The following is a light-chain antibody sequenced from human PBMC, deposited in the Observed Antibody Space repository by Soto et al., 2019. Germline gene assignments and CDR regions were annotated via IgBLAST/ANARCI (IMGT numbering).Light chain of an antibody. Sequence: QSALTQPASVSGSPGQSITISCTGTSSDVGSYNLASWYQHHPGKAPKLMIYEVSEWPSGVSNRFSGSKSGNTASLTISGLHAEDEADYYCCSYAGRTTPYVFGTGTKLTVL. CDR2: EVS. CDR3: CSYAGRTTPYV. J-gene: IGLJ1*01. V-gene: IGLV2-23*02. CDR1: SSDVGSYNL.